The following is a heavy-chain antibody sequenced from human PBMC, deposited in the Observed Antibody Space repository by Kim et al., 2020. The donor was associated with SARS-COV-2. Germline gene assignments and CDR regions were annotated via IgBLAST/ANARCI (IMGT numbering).Heavy chain of an antibody. CDR1: GYSFTSYW. V-gene: IGHV5-51*01. D-gene: IGHD3-10*01. Sequence: GESLKISCKGSGYSFTSYWIGWVRQMPGKGLEWMGIIYPGDSDTRYSPSFQGQVTISADKSISTAYLQWSSLKASDTAMYYCARHYSSVGNYYGSGSYYKWYYYYGMDVWGQGTTVTVSS. CDR3: ARHYSSVGNYYGSGSYYKWYYYYGMDV. CDR2: IYPGDSDT. J-gene: IGHJ6*02.